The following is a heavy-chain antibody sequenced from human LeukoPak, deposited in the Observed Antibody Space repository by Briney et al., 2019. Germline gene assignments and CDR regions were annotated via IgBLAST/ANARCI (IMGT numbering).Heavy chain of an antibody. CDR3: ASTAARTRGNWFDP. V-gene: IGHV1-69*05. D-gene: IGHD3-10*01. CDR2: IIPIFGTA. Sequence: SVKVSCKASGGTFSSYAISWVRQAPGQGLEWMGGIIPIFGTANYAQKFQGRVTITTDESTSTAYTELSSLRSEDTAVYYRASTAARTRGNWFDPWGQGTLVTVSS. CDR1: GGTFSSYA. J-gene: IGHJ5*02.